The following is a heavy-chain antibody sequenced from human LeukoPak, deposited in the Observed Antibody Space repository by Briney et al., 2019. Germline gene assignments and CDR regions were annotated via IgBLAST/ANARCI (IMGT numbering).Heavy chain of an antibody. CDR3: ARVSSGYYDSSGYFDY. J-gene: IGHJ4*02. D-gene: IGHD3-22*01. Sequence: GGSLRLSCAASGFTFSDYYMSWIRQAPGKGLEWVSYISSSGGAISYADSVKGRFTISRDNAKNSLYLQMNSLRAEDTAVYYCARVSSGYYDSSGYFDYWGQGTLSPSPQ. CDR2: ISSSGGAI. V-gene: IGHV3-11*01. CDR1: GFTFSDYY.